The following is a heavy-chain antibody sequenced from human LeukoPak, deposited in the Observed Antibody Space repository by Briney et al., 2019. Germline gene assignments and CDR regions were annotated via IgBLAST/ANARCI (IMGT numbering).Heavy chain of an antibody. CDR2: LYPGVST. Sequence: PSETLSLTCTVSGGSISSGSYYWSWIRQTAGKGLEWIGRLYPGVSTNYNPSLKSRVTMSVDPSKNQFALKLSAVTAADTAVYYCARLKFYDSTGYSPGHYMDVWGKGTTVTVPS. J-gene: IGHJ6*03. D-gene: IGHD3-22*01. CDR1: GGSISSGSYY. V-gene: IGHV4-61*02. CDR3: ARLKFYDSTGYSPGHYMDV.